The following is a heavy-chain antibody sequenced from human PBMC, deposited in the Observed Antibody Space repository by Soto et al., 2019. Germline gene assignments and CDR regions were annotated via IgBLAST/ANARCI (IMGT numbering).Heavy chain of an antibody. V-gene: IGHV4-59*08. CDR1: GDSISTDY. CDR2: IYYGGST. J-gene: IGHJ4*02. D-gene: IGHD1-1*01. CDR3: ARRYGYSFDY. Sequence: PSETLSLTCTVSGDSISTDYWSWIRQPPGKGLEWIGFIYYGGSTNYNPSLKSRVTISVDTSKNQFSLKLSSVTAADTAVYYCARRYGYSFDYWGQGTLVTVSS.